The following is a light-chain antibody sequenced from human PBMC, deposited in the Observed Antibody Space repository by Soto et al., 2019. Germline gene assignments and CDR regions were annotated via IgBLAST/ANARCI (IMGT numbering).Light chain of an antibody. J-gene: IGLJ1*01. CDR1: SSNIGAGYD. Sequence: VLTQPPSVSGAPGERVTISCTRSSSNIGAGYDVHWYQQLPGTAPKLLIYGNSNRPSGVPDRFSGSKSGTSASLAITGLQAEDEADYYCQSYDSSLSGYVFGTGTKVTVL. CDR2: GNS. CDR3: QSYDSSLSGYV. V-gene: IGLV1-40*01.